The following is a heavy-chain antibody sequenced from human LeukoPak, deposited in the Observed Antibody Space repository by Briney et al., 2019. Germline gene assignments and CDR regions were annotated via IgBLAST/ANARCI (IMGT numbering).Heavy chain of an antibody. V-gene: IGHV3-21*01. D-gene: IGHD5-12*01. J-gene: IGHJ4*02. Sequence: KPGGSLRLSCAASGFTFSSYSMNWVRQAPGKGLEWVSSISSSSSYIYYADSVKGRFTISRDNAKNSLYLQMNSLRAEDTAVYYCAIWGYDLLDYFDYWGQGTLVTVSS. CDR2: ISSSSSYI. CDR1: GFTFSSYS. CDR3: AIWGYDLLDYFDY.